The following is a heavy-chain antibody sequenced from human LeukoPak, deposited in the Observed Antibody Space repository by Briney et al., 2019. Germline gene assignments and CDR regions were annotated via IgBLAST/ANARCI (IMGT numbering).Heavy chain of an antibody. D-gene: IGHD3-10*01. CDR2: ISGSGDNT. V-gene: IGHV3-23*01. CDR1: GFTFSSYG. J-gene: IGHJ4*02. Sequence: EGTLRLSCAASGFTFSSYGMSWVRQAPGKGLEWVSAISGSGDNTYYADSVKGRFTISRDNSKNTLYLQMNSLRAEDTAVYYCAKVTYGSGTYGAFDYWGQGTLVTVSS. CDR3: AKVTYGSGTYGAFDY.